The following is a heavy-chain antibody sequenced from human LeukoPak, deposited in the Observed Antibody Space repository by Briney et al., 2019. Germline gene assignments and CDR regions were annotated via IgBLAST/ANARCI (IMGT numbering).Heavy chain of an antibody. V-gene: IGHV4-38-2*02. CDR1: GYSISSGYY. D-gene: IGHD1-26*01. J-gene: IGHJ4*02. CDR2: INHSGST. Sequence: SETLSLTCTVSGYSISSGYYWSWIRQPPGKGLEWIGEINHSGSTNYNPSLKSRVTISVDTSKNQFSLKLSSVTAADTAVYYCARARSGKWGFDYWGQGTLVTVSS. CDR3: ARARSGKWGFDY.